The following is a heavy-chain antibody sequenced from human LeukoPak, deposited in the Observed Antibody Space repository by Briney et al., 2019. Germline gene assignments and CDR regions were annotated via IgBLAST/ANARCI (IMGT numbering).Heavy chain of an antibody. V-gene: IGHV1-8*01. CDR1: GYTFTSYD. CDR2: MNPNSGNT. Sequence: ASVKVSCKASGYTFTSYDINWVRQAPGQGLEWMGWMNPNSGNTGYAQKFQGRVTMTRNTSISTAYMELSSLRSEDTAVYYCARAPAYYDFWSGYYGVGFDPWGQGTLVTVSS. CDR3: ARAPAYYDFWSGYYGVGFDP. D-gene: IGHD3-3*01. J-gene: IGHJ5*02.